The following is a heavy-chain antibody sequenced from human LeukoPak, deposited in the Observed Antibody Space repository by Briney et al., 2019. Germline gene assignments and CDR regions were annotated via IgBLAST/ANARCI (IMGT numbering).Heavy chain of an antibody. CDR2: INPSGGST. CDR3: ARVRWDCSGGSCYPGLIDY. J-gene: IGHJ4*02. CDR1: GYTFTSYY. Sequence: ASVKVSCKASGYTFTSYYMHWVRQAPGQGLEWMGIINPSGGSTSYAQKFQGRVTTTRDMSTSTVYMELSSLRSEDTAVYYCARVRWDCSGGSCYPGLIDYWGQGTLVTVSS. D-gene: IGHD2-15*01. V-gene: IGHV1-46*01.